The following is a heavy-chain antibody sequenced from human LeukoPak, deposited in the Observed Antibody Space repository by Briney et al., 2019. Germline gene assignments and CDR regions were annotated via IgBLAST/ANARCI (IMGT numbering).Heavy chain of an antibody. Sequence: GGSLRLSCAASGFTFSSYPLHWDRQAPGKGLEWVTLISYDGSKIYYADSVKGRFSISRDNSKNTLYLQMNSLRAEDTAVYYCARAGSNYYDSSGPFDYWGQGTLVTVSS. CDR2: ISYDGSKI. J-gene: IGHJ4*02. V-gene: IGHV3-30-3*01. CDR1: GFTFSSYP. D-gene: IGHD3-22*01. CDR3: ARAGSNYYDSSGPFDY.